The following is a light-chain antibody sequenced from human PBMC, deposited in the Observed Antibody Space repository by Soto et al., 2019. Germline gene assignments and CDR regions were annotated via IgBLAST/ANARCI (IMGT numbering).Light chain of an antibody. CDR2: DAS. V-gene: IGKV1-5*01. CDR1: QSISSW. Sequence: EIKMTQSPSTLSASVGDSVTITCRASQSISSWLAWYQQKPGKAPKLLIYDASSLESGVPSRFSGRGSGTEFTLTIRSLQPDDFATYYCKQLNGYPITFGQGTRLEIK. J-gene: IGKJ5*01. CDR3: KQLNGYPIT.